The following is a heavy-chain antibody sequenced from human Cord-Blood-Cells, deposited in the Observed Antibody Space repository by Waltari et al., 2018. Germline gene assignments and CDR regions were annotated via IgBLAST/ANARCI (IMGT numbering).Heavy chain of an antibody. CDR2: INHSGST. Sequence: QVQLQQWGAGLLKPSETLSLTCAVYRGSFSRYYWSWLRQPPGKGLEWMGEINHSGSTNYNPSLKSRVTISVDTSKNQFSLKLSSVTAADTAVYYCARVNYYGSGSYTIDYWGQGTLVTVSS. V-gene: IGHV4-34*01. J-gene: IGHJ4*02. D-gene: IGHD3-10*01. CDR3: ARVNYYGSGSYTIDY. CDR1: RGSFSRYY.